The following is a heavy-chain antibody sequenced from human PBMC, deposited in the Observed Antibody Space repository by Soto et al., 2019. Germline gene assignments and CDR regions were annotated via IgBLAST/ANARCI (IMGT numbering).Heavy chain of an antibody. CDR1: GGSFSGYY. CDR2: INHSGGT. CDR3: ARMWYGSEYYFDY. J-gene: IGHJ4*02. D-gene: IGHD3-10*01. V-gene: IGHV4-34*01. Sequence: QVQLPQWGAGLLKPSETLSLTCAVYGGSFSGYYWSWIRQPPGKGLEWIGEINHSGGTNYNPSLKSRVTISVDTSKNQCSLKLSSVTAADTAVYYCARMWYGSEYYFDYWGQGTLVTVPS.